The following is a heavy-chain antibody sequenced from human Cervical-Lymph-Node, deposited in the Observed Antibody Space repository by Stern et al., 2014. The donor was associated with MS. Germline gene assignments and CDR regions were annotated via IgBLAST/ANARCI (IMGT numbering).Heavy chain of an antibody. CDR1: GGSISSGGYS. V-gene: IGHV4-30-2*01. D-gene: IGHD4-17*01. Sequence: QLQLQESGSGLVKPSQTLSLTCAVSGGSISSGGYSWSWIRQPTGKGLEWIGYIYNSGSTYYNPTLKSRFTISVDRSKTQFSLKLSSVTAADTAVYYCARSSTVTPNAFDIWGQGTMVTVSS. CDR3: ARSSTVTPNAFDI. J-gene: IGHJ3*02. CDR2: IYNSGST.